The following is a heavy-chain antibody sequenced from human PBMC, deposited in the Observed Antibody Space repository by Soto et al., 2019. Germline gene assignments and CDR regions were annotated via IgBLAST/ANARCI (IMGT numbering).Heavy chain of an antibody. Sequence: QVQLVESGGGVVQPGRSLRLYSAASGFTFSSYGMHWVRQAPGKGLEWVAVISYDGSNKYYADSVKGRFTISRDNSKNTLYLQMNSLRAEDTAVYYCAKDKGIVGATPHYWGQGTLVTVSS. CDR1: GFTFSSYG. CDR3: AKDKGIVGATPHY. CDR2: ISYDGSNK. D-gene: IGHD1-26*01. V-gene: IGHV3-30*18. J-gene: IGHJ4*02.